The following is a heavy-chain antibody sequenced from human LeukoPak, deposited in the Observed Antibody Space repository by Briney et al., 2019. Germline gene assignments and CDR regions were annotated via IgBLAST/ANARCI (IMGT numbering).Heavy chain of an antibody. J-gene: IGHJ6*03. CDR2: ISAYNGNT. Sequence: ASVKVSCKASGYTFTSYGISWVRQAPGQGLEWMGWISAYNGNTNYAQKLQGRVTMTTDTSTSTAYMELRSLRSDDTAVYYCARADSYSGRGCYYYYMDVWGKGTTVTVSS. CDR3: ARADSYSGRGCYYYYMDV. V-gene: IGHV1-18*01. D-gene: IGHD5-12*01. CDR1: GYTFTSYG.